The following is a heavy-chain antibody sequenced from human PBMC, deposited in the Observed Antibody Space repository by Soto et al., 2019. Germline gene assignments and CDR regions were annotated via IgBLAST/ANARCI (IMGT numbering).Heavy chain of an antibody. V-gene: IGHV3-30*18. CDR3: AKDTVYSSGWYESYYFDY. CDR1: GFTFSSYG. D-gene: IGHD6-19*01. Sequence: QVQLVESGGGVVQPGRSLRLSCAASGFTFSSYGMHWVRQAPGKGLEWVAVISYDGSNKYYADSVKGRFTISRDNSKNTLYLQMNSLRAEDTAVYYCAKDTVYSSGWYESYYFDYWGQGTLVTVSS. J-gene: IGHJ4*02. CDR2: ISYDGSNK.